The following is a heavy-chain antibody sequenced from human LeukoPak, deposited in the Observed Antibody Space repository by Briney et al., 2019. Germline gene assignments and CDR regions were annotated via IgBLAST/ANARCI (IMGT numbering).Heavy chain of an antibody. D-gene: IGHD2/OR15-2a*01. CDR2: MSDIGSS. J-gene: IGHJ4*02. CDR1: GGSISSDY. Sequence: SETLSLTCSVSGGSISSDYYTWIRQPPGKGLEWIGYMSDIGSSSYSPSLNSRVTILVETSKNQVSLTLTSVTAADTAVYFCARGQYLTFPDYWGQGTPLTVSS. CDR3: ARGQYLTFPDY. V-gene: IGHV4-59*01.